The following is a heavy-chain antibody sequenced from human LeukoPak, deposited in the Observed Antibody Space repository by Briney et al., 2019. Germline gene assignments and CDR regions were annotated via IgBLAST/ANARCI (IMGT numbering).Heavy chain of an antibody. V-gene: IGHV3-48*04. Sequence: GGSLRLSCAASGFTFSSYAMTWVRQAPGKGLEWVSYISSSGSTIYYADSVKGRFTISRDNAKNSLYLQMNSLRAEDTAVYYCARSVLGDTDHWGQGTLVIVSS. CDR1: GFTFSSYA. J-gene: IGHJ4*02. D-gene: IGHD3-16*01. CDR2: ISSSGSTI. CDR3: ARSVLGDTDH.